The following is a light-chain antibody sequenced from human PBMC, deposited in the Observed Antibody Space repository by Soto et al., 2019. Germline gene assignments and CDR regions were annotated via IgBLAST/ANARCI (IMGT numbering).Light chain of an antibody. CDR3: CSYAGSNTVI. V-gene: IGLV2-23*02. CDR2: EVN. Sequence: QSALTQPASVSGSPGQSITISCTGSSSDVGRFDLVSWYRHHPGKAPELMLYEVNKRPSGLSNRFSGSKSGNTASLTISGLQAEDEADYYCCSYAGSNTVIFGGGTKVTVL. CDR1: SSDVGRFDL. J-gene: IGLJ2*01.